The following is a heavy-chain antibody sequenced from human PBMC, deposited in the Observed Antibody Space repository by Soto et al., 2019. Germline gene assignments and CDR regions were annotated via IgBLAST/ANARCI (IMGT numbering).Heavy chain of an antibody. Sequence: GGSLRLSCAASGFTFSSYAMHWVRQAPGKGLEWVAVISYDGSNKYYADSVKGRFTISRDNSKNTLYLQMNSLRAEDTAVYYCARDLAVAGPREFDYWGQGTLVTVSS. CDR3: ARDLAVAGPREFDY. CDR1: GFTFSSYA. D-gene: IGHD6-19*01. V-gene: IGHV3-30-3*01. CDR2: ISYDGSNK. J-gene: IGHJ4*02.